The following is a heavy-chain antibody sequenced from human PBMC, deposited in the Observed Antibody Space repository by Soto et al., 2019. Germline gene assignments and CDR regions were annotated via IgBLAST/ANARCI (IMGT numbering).Heavy chain of an antibody. D-gene: IGHD3-16*01. J-gene: IGHJ4*02. CDR1: GFTFSSYS. CDR2: ISSSSYI. V-gene: IGHV3-21*01. CDR3: ARGDPPAPRSPVDY. Sequence: GGSLRLSCAASGFTFSSYSMNWVRQAPGKGLEWVSSISSSSYIYYADSVKGRFTISRDNAKNSLYLQMNSLRAEDTAVYYCARGDPPAPRSPVDYWGQGTLVTVSS.